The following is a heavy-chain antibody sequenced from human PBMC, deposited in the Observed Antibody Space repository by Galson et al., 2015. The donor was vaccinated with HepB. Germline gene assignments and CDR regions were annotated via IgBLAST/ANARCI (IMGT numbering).Heavy chain of an antibody. CDR2: INTNTGNP. Sequence: SVKVSCKASGYTFTSYAMNWVRQAPGQGLEWMGWINTNTGNPTYAQGFTGRFVFSLDTSVSTAYLQISSLKAEDTAVYYCAREGATMVRGVIHLRLFDYWGQGTLVTVSS. D-gene: IGHD3-10*01. V-gene: IGHV7-4-1*02. J-gene: IGHJ4*02. CDR1: GYTFTSYA. CDR3: AREGATMVRGVIHLRLFDY.